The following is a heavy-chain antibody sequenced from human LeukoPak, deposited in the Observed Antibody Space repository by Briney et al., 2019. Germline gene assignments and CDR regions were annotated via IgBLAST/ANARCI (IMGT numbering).Heavy chain of an antibody. CDR3: AKGLGYCSSTSCSKKYYFDY. V-gene: IGHV3-23*01. CDR2: ISGSGGST. D-gene: IGHD2-2*01. CDR1: GFTFSSYA. J-gene: IGHJ4*02. Sequence: GGSLRLSCAASGFTFSSYAMSWVRQAPGKGLEWVSAISGSGGSTYYADSVKGRFTISRDNSKNTLYLQMNSLRAEDTAVYCCAKGLGYCSSTSCSKKYYFDYWGQGTLVTVSS.